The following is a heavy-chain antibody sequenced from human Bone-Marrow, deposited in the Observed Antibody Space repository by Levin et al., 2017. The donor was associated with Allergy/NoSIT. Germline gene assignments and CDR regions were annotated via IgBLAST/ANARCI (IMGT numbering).Heavy chain of an antibody. CDR1: GFTFSSYA. Sequence: GESLKISCAASGFTFSSYAMSWVRQAPGKGLEWVSAISGSGGSTYYADSVKGRFTISRDNSKNTLYLQMNSLRAEDTAVYYCANSAISRTPSGWYLNWFDPWGQGTLVTVSS. V-gene: IGHV3-23*01. J-gene: IGHJ5*02. CDR2: ISGSGGST. D-gene: IGHD6-19*01. CDR3: ANSAISRTPSGWYLNWFDP.